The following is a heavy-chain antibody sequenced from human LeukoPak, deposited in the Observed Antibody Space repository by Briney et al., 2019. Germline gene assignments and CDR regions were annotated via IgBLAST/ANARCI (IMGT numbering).Heavy chain of an antibody. D-gene: IGHD5-12*01. Sequence: QAGGSLRLSCAASGFTFSSYGMYWVRQAPGKGLEWVAFIRYDGSNKYYADGVKGRFTVSRDNSKNTLYLQMKSLRAEGTAVYYCAKGGGYEAQYYYYYLDVWGKGTTVTISS. CDR2: IRYDGSNK. V-gene: IGHV3-30*02. J-gene: IGHJ6*03. CDR1: GFTFSSYG. CDR3: AKGGGYEAQYYYYYLDV.